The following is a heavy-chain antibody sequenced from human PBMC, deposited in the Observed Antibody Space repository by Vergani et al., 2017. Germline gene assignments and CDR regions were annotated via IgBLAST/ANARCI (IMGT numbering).Heavy chain of an antibody. D-gene: IGHD1-1*01. CDR3: ATKSCGTPGCQIGYFRE. CDR2: ISYDGTQK. V-gene: IGHV3-30*03. CDR1: GFTSSYYG. J-gene: IGHJ1*01. Sequence: QVHLVESGGGVVQPGRSLRLSCVVSGFTSSYYGMHWVRQAPGKGLEWVAVISYDGTQKYYADSVKGRFTISRDNSKSTLYRQMNSLRTEDTAVYYCATKSCGTPGCQIGYFREWGQGTVVTVSS.